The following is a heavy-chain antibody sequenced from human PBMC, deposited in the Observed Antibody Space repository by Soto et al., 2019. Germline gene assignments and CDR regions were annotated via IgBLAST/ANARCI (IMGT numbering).Heavy chain of an antibody. J-gene: IGHJ5*02. V-gene: IGHV5-51*01. CDR2: IYPGDSDT. D-gene: IGHD6-13*01. CDR3: ARTRSSSWYIDWFDP. CDR1: GYSFTSYW. Sequence: GESLKISCKGSGYSFTSYWIGWVRQMPGKGLEWMGIIYPGDSDTRYSPSFQGQVTISADKSISTAYLQWSSLKASDTAMYYCARTRSSSWYIDWFDPWGQGTLVTVSS.